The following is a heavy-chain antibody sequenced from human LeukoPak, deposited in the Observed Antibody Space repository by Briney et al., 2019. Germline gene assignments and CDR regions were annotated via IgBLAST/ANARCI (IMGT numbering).Heavy chain of an antibody. CDR1: GYTFTSYG. CDR3: ARDYRELPPDRFDC. CDR2: INPRSGGT. V-gene: IGHV1-2*02. Sequence: GASVKVSCKASGYTFTSYGISWVRQAPGQGLEWMGWINPRSGGTNSAQRFQGRVTMTRDTSISTAYMELSRLRSDDTAIYYCARDYRELPPDRFDCWGQGTLVTVSS. J-gene: IGHJ4*02. D-gene: IGHD3-10*01.